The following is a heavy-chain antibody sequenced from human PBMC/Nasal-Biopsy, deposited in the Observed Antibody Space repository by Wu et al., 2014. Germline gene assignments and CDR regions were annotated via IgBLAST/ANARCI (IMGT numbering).Heavy chain of an antibody. CDR2: IYWDDDK. CDR1: GFSLSTSGVG. D-gene: IGHD4-17*01. J-gene: IGHJ4*02. Sequence: LVKPTQTLTLTCTFSGFSLSTSGVGVGWIRQPPGKALEWLALIYWDDDKRYSPSLKSRLTITKDTSKNQVVLTMTNMDPVDTATYYCAHSEGHYAYGDYVDPFDYWGQGTLVTVSS. V-gene: IGHV2-5*02. CDR3: AHSEGHYAYGDYVDPFDY.